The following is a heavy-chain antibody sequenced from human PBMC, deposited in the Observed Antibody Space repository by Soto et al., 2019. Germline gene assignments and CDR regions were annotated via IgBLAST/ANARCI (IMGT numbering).Heavy chain of an antibody. CDR2: IYYSGST. Sequence: SETLSLTCTVSGGSISSGGYYWSWIRQHPGKGLEWIGYIYYSGSTYYNPSLKSRVTISVDTSKNQFSLKLSSVTAADTAVYYCARRYCTNGVCLFDYWGQGTLVTVSS. CDR1: GGSISSGGYY. D-gene: IGHD2-8*01. J-gene: IGHJ4*02. V-gene: IGHV4-31*03. CDR3: ARRYCTNGVCLFDY.